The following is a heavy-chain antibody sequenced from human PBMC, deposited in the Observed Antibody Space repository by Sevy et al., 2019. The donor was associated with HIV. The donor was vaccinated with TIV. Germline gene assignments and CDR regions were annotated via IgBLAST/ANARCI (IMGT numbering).Heavy chain of an antibody. Sequence: SGTLSLTCSISGGSITTGPYYWAWIRQSPGKGPEWLARMYGTVKPNENTYYNPTLKTRIDLSMDKSNNRFALSLRYATDADTAVYFCAKSLTAWYDFPAFDHWSQGIPVTVSS. CDR2: VKPNENT. D-gene: IGHD1-20*01. J-gene: IGHJ4*02. CDR3: AKSLTAWYDFPAFDH. CDR1: GGSITTGPYY. V-gene: IGHV4-39*02.